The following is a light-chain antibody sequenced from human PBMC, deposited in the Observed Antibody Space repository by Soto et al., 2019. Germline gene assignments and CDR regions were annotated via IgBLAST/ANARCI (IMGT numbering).Light chain of an antibody. J-gene: IGKJ3*01. CDR3: QQASSCPFT. CDR1: QRISNW. Sequence: DIQMTQSPSSVSASVGDRVTISCRASQRISNWLAWYQQKPGKAPNLLIYAASTLQSGAPSRFSGSGSGTDFILTISSLQPEDSGTYYCQQASSCPFTFGPGTKVDV. CDR2: AAS. V-gene: IGKV1-12*01.